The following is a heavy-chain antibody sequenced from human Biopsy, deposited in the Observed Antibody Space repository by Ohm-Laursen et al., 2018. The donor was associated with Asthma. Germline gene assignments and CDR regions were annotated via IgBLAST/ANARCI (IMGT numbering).Heavy chain of an antibody. CDR1: GFTFDDYA. V-gene: IGHV3-9*01. CDR3: AKGEWELLEANFDY. CDR2: ISWNSGSI. Sequence: LSLTCATSGFTFDDYAMHWVRQAPGKGLEWVSGISWNSGSIGYADSVKGRFTISRDNAKNSLYLQMNSLRAEDTALYYCAKGEWELLEANFDYWGQGTLVTVSS. J-gene: IGHJ4*02. D-gene: IGHD1-26*01.